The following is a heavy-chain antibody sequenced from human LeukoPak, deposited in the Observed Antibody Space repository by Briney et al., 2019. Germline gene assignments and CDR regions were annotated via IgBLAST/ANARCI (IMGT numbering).Heavy chain of an antibody. Sequence: ASVKVSCKASGYTFTGYYMHWVRQAPGQGLEWMGWINPNSGGTNYAQKFQGRVTMTRDTSISTAYMELSRLRSDDTAVYYCARSESPLDDAFDIWGQGTMVTVSS. D-gene: IGHD1-1*01. V-gene: IGHV1-2*02. CDR2: INPNSGGT. CDR3: ARSESPLDDAFDI. CDR1: GYTFTGYY. J-gene: IGHJ3*02.